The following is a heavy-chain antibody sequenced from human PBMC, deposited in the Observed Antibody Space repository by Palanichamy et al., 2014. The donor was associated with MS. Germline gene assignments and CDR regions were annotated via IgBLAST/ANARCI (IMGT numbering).Heavy chain of an antibody. CDR3: ARDGLGENYTDAFNI. D-gene: IGHD4/OR15-4a*01. CDR2: ISTSGSTI. CDR1: GFTFNSYN. Sequence: EVQLVESGGGLVQPGGSLRLSCAVSGFTFNSYNMNWVRQAPGKGLEWVSYISTSGSTIYYADSVKGRFTIPRDNAKNSLSLQMNSLRDEDTAVYYCARDGLGENYTDAFNIWGQGTMVTVSS. V-gene: IGHV3-48*02. J-gene: IGHJ3*02.